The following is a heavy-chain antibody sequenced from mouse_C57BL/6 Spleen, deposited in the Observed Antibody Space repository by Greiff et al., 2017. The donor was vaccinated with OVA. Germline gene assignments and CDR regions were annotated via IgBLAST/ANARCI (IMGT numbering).Heavy chain of an antibody. J-gene: IGHJ4*01. CDR3: AREGYGPYAMDY. D-gene: IGHD1-1*02. V-gene: IGHV1-80*01. Sequence: LQESGAELVKPGASVKISCKASGYAFSSYWMNWVKQRPGKGLEWIGQIYPGDGDTNYNGKLKGKATLTADKSSSTAYMQLNSLTSEDSAVDFGAREGYGPYAMDYWGKGTSVTVSS. CDR1: GYAFSSYW. CDR2: IYPGDGDT.